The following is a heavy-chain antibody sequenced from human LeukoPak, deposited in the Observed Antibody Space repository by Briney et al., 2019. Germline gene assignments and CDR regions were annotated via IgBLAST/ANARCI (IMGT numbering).Heavy chain of an antibody. J-gene: IGHJ6*03. V-gene: IGHV4-59*01. CDR2: IYYSGST. D-gene: IGHD2-2*01. CDR1: GGSISSYY. Sequence: SETLFLTCTVSGGSISSYYWSWIRQPPGKGLEWIGYIYYSGSTNYNPSLKSRVTISVDTSKNQFSLKLSSVTAADTAVYYCARAGGSSKARRAYYMDVWGKGTTVTISS. CDR3: ARAGGSSKARRAYYMDV.